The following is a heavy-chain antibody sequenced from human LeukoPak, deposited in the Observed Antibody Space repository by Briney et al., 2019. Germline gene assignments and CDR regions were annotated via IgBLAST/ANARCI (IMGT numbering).Heavy chain of an antibody. J-gene: IGHJ4*02. V-gene: IGHV2-26*01. CDR2: IFSNDEK. Sequence: SGPTLVNPRESLTLTCTVSGFSVSNARVGVSWIRQPPGKALEWLAYIFSNDEKSYSTSLKSRLTISEDTSTSQVVLTMTNMDPVDTATYYCARVTLGGYFDYWGQGTLVTVSS. D-gene: IGHD3-16*01. CDR3: ARVTLGGYFDY. CDR1: GFSVSNARVG.